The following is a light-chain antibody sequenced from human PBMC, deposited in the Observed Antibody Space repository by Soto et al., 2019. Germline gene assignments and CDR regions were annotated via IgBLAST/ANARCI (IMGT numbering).Light chain of an antibody. V-gene: IGKV3-20*01. J-gene: IGKJ3*01. CDR1: QTFTSGF. CDR3: LQYDTSPFT. Sequence: EIVLTQSPGTLSLSPGERATLSCRASQTFTSGFLAWYQQKPGQAPRLLIYGASSRATGIPDRFSGSGSGTDFTLTISRLEPEDFAVYYCLQYDTSPFTFGPGTKVDVK. CDR2: GAS.